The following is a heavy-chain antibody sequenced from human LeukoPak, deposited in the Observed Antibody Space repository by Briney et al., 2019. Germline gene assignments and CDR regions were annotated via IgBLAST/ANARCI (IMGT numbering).Heavy chain of an antibody. CDR3: ANFQWFGELQHI. J-gene: IGHJ3*02. V-gene: IGHV4-39*07. CDR2: IYYSGST. Sequence: SETLSLTCTVSGGSINSISYYWGWLRQPPGKGLEWIGSIYYSGSTYYNPSLKSRLTISVDTSKNQFYLRLSSVTAADTAVYYCANFQWFGELQHIWGQGTMVAVFS. D-gene: IGHD3-10*01. CDR1: GGSINSISYY.